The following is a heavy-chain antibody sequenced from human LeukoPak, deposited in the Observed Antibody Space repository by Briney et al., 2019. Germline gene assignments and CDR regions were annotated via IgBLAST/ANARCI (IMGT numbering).Heavy chain of an antibody. CDR3: AKDFYEAGYYYYYYYMDV. CDR2: IYSGGST. V-gene: IGHV3-53*01. CDR1: GFTVSSNY. Sequence: GGSLRLSCAASGFTVSSNYMSWVRQAPGKGLEWVSVIYSGGSTYYADSVKGRFTISRDNSKNTLYLQMNSLRAEDTAVYYCAKDFYEAGYYYYYYYMDVWGKGTTVTVSS. J-gene: IGHJ6*03. D-gene: IGHD3-16*01.